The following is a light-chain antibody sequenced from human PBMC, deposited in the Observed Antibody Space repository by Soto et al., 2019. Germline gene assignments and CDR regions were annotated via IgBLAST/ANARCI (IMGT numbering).Light chain of an antibody. CDR2: KAS. CDR3: QQYNAA. Sequence: QMTQSPSTLSGSVGARVTLTCRASQTISSWLAWYQQKPGKAPKLLIYKASTLKSGVPSRFSGSGSGTEFTLTISSLQPDDFATYYCQQYNAAVGQGTRLEIK. J-gene: IGKJ5*01. V-gene: IGKV1-5*03. CDR1: QTISSW.